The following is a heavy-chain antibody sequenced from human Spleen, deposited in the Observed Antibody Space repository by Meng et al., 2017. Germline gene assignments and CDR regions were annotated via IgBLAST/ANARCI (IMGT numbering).Heavy chain of an antibody. V-gene: IGHV1-2*06. D-gene: IGHD2-21*02. J-gene: IGHJ4*02. Sequence: ASVKVSCKASGYTFTGYYINWVRQAPGQGLEWMGRINPNSGGTNYAQKFQGRVTMTRDTSISTAYMELSRLRSDDTAVYYCARAYCGGDCFSAYYFDYWGQGTLVTVSS. CDR1: GYTFTGYY. CDR2: INPNSGGT. CDR3: ARAYCGGDCFSAYYFDY.